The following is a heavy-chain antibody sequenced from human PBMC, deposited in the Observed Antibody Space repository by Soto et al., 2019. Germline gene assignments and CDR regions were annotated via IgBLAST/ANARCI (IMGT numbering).Heavy chain of an antibody. CDR2: ISRDGGTK. J-gene: IGHJ4*02. V-gene: IGHV3-30*03. CDR3: TGEVASGY. D-gene: IGHD2-8*02. CDR1: GFIVSSYG. Sequence: QVQLVESGGGVVQPGRSLRLSCAASGFIVSSYGMHWVRQAPGKGLEWVAVISRDGGTKYYADSVKGRFAISKDNSRNTLFLEMNSLRGDDMAVYYCTGEVASGYWGQGTLFTVSS.